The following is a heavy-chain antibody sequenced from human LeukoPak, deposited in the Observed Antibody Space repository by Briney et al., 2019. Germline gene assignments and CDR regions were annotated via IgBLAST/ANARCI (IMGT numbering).Heavy chain of an antibody. V-gene: IGHV3-7*01. CDR3: VSQQLAPP. D-gene: IGHD5-24*01. Sequence: TGGSLRLSCAASGFTFSNAWMSWVRQAPGKGLEWVANIKEDGSIEDYADSVKGRFTVSRDHAKNSLYLQMNSLRVEDTAVYYCVSQQLAPPWGQGTLVTVSS. J-gene: IGHJ5*02. CDR2: IKEDGSIE. CDR1: GFTFSNAW.